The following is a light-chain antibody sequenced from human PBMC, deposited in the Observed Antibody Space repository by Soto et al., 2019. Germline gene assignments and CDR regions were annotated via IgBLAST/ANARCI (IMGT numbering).Light chain of an antibody. CDR1: QGLSSNY. CDR2: GAS. Sequence: EIVLTQSPGTLSLSPGERATLSCRASQGLSSNYLAWYQQRPGQAPRLLIYGASSRATGIPERFSGSDSATDFTLTISRLAPEDFAVYHCQQYGNSPPTFGGGTKVEI. J-gene: IGKJ4*01. CDR3: QQYGNSPPT. V-gene: IGKV3-20*01.